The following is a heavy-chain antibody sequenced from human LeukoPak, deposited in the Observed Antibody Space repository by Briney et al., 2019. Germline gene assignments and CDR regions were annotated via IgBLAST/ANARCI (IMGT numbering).Heavy chain of an antibody. J-gene: IGHJ4*02. D-gene: IGHD2/OR15-2a*01. CDR1: GFTFSNAW. CDR3: ASGGRNPDY. Sequence: GGSLRLSCAASGFTFSNAWMTWVRQAPGKGLEWVGRIRSKDDGGATDYAAPVQGRFTISRDDSKNRLYLQINSLKIEDTAVYYCASGGRNPDYWGQGTLVTVSS. V-gene: IGHV3-15*01. CDR2: IRSKDDGGAT.